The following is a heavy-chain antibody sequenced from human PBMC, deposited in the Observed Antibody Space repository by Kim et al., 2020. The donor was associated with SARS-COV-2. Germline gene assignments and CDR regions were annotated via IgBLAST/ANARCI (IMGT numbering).Heavy chain of an antibody. CDR2: IIPIFGTA. V-gene: IGHV1-69*13. D-gene: IGHD5-12*01. CDR3: ARGDRDGYMDDAGFDY. J-gene: IGHJ4*02. CDR1: GGTFSSYA. Sequence: SVKVSCKASGGTFSSYAISWVRQAPGQGLEWMGGIIPIFGTANYAQKFQGRVTITADESTSTAYMELSSLRSEDTAVYYCARGDRDGYMDDAGFDYWGQGTLVTVSS.